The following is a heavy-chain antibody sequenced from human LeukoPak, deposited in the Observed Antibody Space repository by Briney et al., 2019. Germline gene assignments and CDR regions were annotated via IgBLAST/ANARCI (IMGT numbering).Heavy chain of an antibody. CDR3: ARERSPDTAMVFDY. Sequence: GGSLRLSCAASGFTFSSYSMNWVRQAPGKGLEWVSSISSSSSYIYYADSVKGRFTISRDNAKNSLYLQMSSLRAEDTAVYYCARERSPDTAMVFDYWGQGTLVTVSS. CDR2: ISSSSSYI. V-gene: IGHV3-21*01. D-gene: IGHD5-18*01. CDR1: GFTFSSYS. J-gene: IGHJ4*02.